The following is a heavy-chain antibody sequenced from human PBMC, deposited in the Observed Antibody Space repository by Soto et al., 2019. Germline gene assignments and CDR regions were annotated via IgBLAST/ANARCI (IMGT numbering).Heavy chain of an antibody. CDR2: LKRKIDGEAT. Sequence: EVQLVESGGGLVKPGGSLRLSCAASGFSFSNAWMNWVRQAPGKGLEWVGRLKRKIDGEATDYAGPVKGRFTVFRDDSKSALYLQMNSLKGDDTAVYYCTTGSVEGVWGQGTTVTVS. J-gene: IGHJ6*02. CDR1: GFSFSNAW. D-gene: IGHD2-15*01. V-gene: IGHV3-15*07. CDR3: TTGSVEGV.